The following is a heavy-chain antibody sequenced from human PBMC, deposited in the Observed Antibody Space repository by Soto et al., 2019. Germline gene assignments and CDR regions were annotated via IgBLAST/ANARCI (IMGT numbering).Heavy chain of an antibody. CDR2: MYTGGRT. Sequence: WGSLLLSCVPSVFTVTVDQMNWVRQAPGKGLELVSTMYTGGRTFYADSVMGRFTISRDETKNILYLQMDSLRVEDTAVYYCPRGGGGWDSWGQGSMVTVSS. J-gene: IGHJ4*02. D-gene: IGHD6-19*01. CDR1: VFTVTVDQ. V-gene: IGHV3-53*01. CDR3: PRGGGGWDS.